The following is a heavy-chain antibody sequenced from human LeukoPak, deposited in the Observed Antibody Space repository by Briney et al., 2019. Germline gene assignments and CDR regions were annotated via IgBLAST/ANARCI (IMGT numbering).Heavy chain of an antibody. Sequence: SETLSLTCAVYGGSFSGYYWSWIRQPPGKGLEWIGYIYYSGSTNYDPSLKSRVTISVDTSKNQFSLKLSSVTAADTAVYYCAQGRGASGAFDIWGQGTMVTVSS. D-gene: IGHD3-10*01. CDR2: IYYSGST. CDR1: GGSFSGYY. V-gene: IGHV4-59*01. J-gene: IGHJ3*02. CDR3: AQGRGASGAFDI.